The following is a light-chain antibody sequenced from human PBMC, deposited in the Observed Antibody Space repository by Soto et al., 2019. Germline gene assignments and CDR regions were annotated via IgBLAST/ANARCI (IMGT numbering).Light chain of an antibody. CDR1: NLGSKS. J-gene: IGLJ2*01. CDR2: DDT. CDR3: QVGDSTPDPPHVA. Sequence: SYELTQPPSLSVAPGQTARITCGGNNLGSKSVHWYRQKPGQAPVLVIYDDTVRPSGIPGRFAGSNSGNTATLTFSRVEAGAGAVYCWQVGDSTPDPPHVAFGGGTNLPVL. V-gene: IGLV3-21*02.